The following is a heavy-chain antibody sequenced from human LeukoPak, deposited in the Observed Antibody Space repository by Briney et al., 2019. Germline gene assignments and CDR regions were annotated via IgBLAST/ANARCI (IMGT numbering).Heavy chain of an antibody. CDR3: ARDYDTYYGSGSYFDY. V-gene: IGHV4-34*01. CDR1: GGSFSGYY. CDR2: INHSGST. D-gene: IGHD3-10*01. Sequence: PSETLSLTCAVYGGSFSGYYWSWIRQPPGKGLEWIGEINHSGSTNYNPSLKSRVTISVDTSKNQFSLKLSSVTAADTAVYYCARDYDTYYGSGSYFDYWGQGTLVTVSS. J-gene: IGHJ4*02.